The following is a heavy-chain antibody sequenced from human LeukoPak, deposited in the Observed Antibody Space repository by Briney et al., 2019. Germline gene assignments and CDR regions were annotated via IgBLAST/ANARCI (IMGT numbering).Heavy chain of an antibody. V-gene: IGHV3-23*01. CDR1: GFTFSSYG. Sequence: GGSLRLSCAVSGFTFSSYGMGWVRQAPGKGLEWVSAISDSGSDTYYADSVKGRFTISKDNSKNTLYLRMNSLRADDTAVYYCAKRVPYSSSSVYFDYWGQGTLVTVSS. CDR3: AKRVPYSSSSVYFDY. CDR2: ISDSGSDT. D-gene: IGHD6-6*01. J-gene: IGHJ4*02.